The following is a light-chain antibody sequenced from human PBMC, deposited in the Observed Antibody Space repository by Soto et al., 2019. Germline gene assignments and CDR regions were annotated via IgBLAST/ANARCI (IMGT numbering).Light chain of an antibody. CDR1: QDISNY. Sequence: DIQMTQSPSSLSASVGDRVTITCQASQDISNYLNWYQQKTGKAPKLLIYDASNLETGVPSRFSGSGSGTDFTFTISSLQPEDIATYYYQQYDNLPPTFGQGTKVEIK. V-gene: IGKV1-33*01. J-gene: IGKJ1*01. CDR2: DAS. CDR3: QQYDNLPPT.